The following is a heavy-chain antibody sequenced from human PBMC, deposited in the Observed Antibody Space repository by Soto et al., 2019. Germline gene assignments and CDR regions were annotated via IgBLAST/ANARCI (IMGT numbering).Heavy chain of an antibody. J-gene: IGHJ3*02. D-gene: IGHD3-16*01. CDR1: GFTFSNYA. CDR3: AKVPWESSGVPSVAFDI. CDR2: ITGSGGDT. V-gene: IGHV3-23*01. Sequence: VQLLQSGGGLVQPGGSLRLSCAASGFTFSNYAMNWVRQAPGKGLEWVSTITGSGGDTTYADSVKGRFTISRDNSKNTLFLHMNSLGAEDTAAYFCAKVPWESSGVPSVAFDIWGQGTMVTVSS.